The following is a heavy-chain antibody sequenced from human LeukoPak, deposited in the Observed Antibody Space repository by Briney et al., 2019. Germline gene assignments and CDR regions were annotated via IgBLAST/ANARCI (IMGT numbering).Heavy chain of an antibody. CDR1: GFTFSSYA. V-gene: IGHV3-30-3*01. CDR2: ISYDGSNK. D-gene: IGHD6-13*01. J-gene: IGHJ4*02. Sequence: GGSLRLSCAASGFTFSSYAMSWVRQAPGKGLEWVAVISYDGSNKYYADSVKGRFTISRDNSKNTLYLQMNSLRAEDTAVYYCARETGQTSSSWYGVNYWGQGTLVTVSS. CDR3: ARETGQTSSSWYGVNY.